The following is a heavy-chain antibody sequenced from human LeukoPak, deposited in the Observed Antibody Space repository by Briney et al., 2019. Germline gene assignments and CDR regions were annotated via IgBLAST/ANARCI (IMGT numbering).Heavy chain of an antibody. CDR2: IKQDVSER. CDR3: ARDLSPLDSGTYYDAFDI. D-gene: IGHD1-26*01. V-gene: IGHV3-7*01. CDR1: GFTFSDYW. J-gene: IGHJ3*02. Sequence: GGSLRLSCAASGFTFSDYWMTWVRQAPGKGPEWVANIKQDVSERYYVDSVKGRFTISRDNAKNSQYLQLNSLRAEDTAVYYCARDLSPLDSGTYYDAFDIWGQGTMVTVSS.